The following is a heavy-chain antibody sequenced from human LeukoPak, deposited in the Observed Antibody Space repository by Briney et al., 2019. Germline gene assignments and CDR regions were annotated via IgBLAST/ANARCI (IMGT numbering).Heavy chain of an antibody. CDR3: VRDCSSTSCYGNY. D-gene: IGHD2-2*01. V-gene: IGHV3-7*01. CDR1: GFTFSNYW. CDR2: IKQDGSEK. J-gene: IGHJ4*02. Sequence: GGSLRLSCAASGFTFSNYWMSWVRQAPGKGLGGVAIIKQDGSEKYYVDSVKGRFTISRDNAKNSLYLQMNSLRAEDTALYYCVRDCSSTSCYGNYWGQGTLLTVSS.